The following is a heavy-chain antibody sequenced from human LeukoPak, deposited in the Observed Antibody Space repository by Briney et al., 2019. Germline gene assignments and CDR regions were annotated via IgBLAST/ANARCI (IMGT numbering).Heavy chain of an antibody. CDR2: MNPNSGNT. CDR3: ARGSVKQLVLIDY. V-gene: IGHV1-8*01. D-gene: IGHD6-6*01. Sequence: ASVKVSCKASGYTFTSYDINWVRQATGQGLEWKGWMNPNSGNTGYAQKFQGRVTMTRNTSKSTAYMELSSLRSEDTAVYYCARGSVKQLVLIDYWGQGTLVTVSS. J-gene: IGHJ4*02. CDR1: GYTFTSYD.